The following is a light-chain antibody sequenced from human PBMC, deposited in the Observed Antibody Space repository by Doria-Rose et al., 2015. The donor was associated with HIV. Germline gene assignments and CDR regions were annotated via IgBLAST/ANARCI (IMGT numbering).Light chain of an antibody. Sequence: EIVMTQSPGTLSLSPGERATLSCRASQRVKSSYLAWYQQKPGQAPRLLIYDASTRATGIADRFSGSGSGTDFTLTISRLEPEDVAVYYCQQYGISRGTFGQGTRLEIK. J-gene: IGKJ5*01. CDR1: QRVKSSY. CDR2: DAS. V-gene: IGKV3-20*01. CDR3: QQYGISRGT.